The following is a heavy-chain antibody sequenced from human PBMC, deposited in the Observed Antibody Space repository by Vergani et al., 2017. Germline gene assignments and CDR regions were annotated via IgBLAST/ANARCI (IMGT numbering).Heavy chain of an antibody. CDR1: GGSISTYY. J-gene: IGHJ6*02. V-gene: IGHV4-59*01. CDR2: IYYSGST. CDR3: AGQSASYYCTDV. Sequence: QVQLQESGPGLVKPSETLSLTCSVSGGSISTYYWSWIRQPPGKGLEWIGYIYYSGSTNYNPSLKSRVTISVDTSKNQFSLKLTSVTAADTAVYYCAGQSASYYCTDVWCERTT. D-gene: IGHD6-19*01.